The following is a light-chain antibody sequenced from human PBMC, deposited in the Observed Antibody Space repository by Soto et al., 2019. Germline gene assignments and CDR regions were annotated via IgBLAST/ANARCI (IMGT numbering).Light chain of an antibody. J-gene: IGLJ2*01. CDR2: GST. CDR3: QSYDSSLSGVV. CDR1: SSNIGAGFD. Sequence: QSGLTQPPSVSGAPGQRVTISCTGSSSNIGAGFDVHWYQRLPGTAPKLLIYGSTNRPSGVPDRFSGSKSGTSASLAITGLQAEDEADYYCQSYDSSLSGVVFGGGTKLTVL. V-gene: IGLV1-40*01.